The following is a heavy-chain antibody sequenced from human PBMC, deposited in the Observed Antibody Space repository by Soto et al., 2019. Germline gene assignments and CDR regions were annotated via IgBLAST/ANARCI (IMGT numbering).Heavy chain of an antibody. Sequence: SETLSLTCTVSGGSISTGGYYWSWIRQHPGKGLEWLGYIDDSGYTFYNPSLQSRLTLSMDTSKNQFSLKLSSATAADTAVYFCARKQAGFFYGIDYWGQGTLVTVSS. CDR2: IDDSGYT. J-gene: IGHJ4*02. CDR3: ARKQAGFFYGIDY. V-gene: IGHV4-31*03. CDR1: GGSISTGGYY. D-gene: IGHD3-3*01.